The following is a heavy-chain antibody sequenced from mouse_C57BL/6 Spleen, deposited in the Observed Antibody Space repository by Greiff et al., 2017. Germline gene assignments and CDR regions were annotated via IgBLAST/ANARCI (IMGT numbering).Heavy chain of an antibody. CDR3: ARLSNYILDY. J-gene: IGHJ2*01. CDR1: GFTFTDYY. D-gene: IGHD2-5*01. V-gene: IGHV7-3*01. Sequence: EVKLMESGGGLVQPGGSLSLSCAASGFTFTDYYMSWVRQPPGKALEWLGFIRNKANGYTTEYSASVKGRFTISRDNSQSILYLQMNALRAEDSATYYCARLSNYILDYWGQGTTLTVSS. CDR2: IRNKANGYTT.